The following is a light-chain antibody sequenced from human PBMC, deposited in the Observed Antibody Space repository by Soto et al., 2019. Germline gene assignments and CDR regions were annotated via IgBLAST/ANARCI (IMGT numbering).Light chain of an antibody. CDR3: VQHDSYPRT. Sequence: EIEMTQDAPSLSESGGDVVIITRLASQGIANDLAWFQQKPGKAPKRLIYAASRLQSGVPSRFSGSRSGTEFTLTISSPQPEDFATYYCVQHDSYPRTFGQGTRVEIK. CDR2: AAS. CDR1: QGIAND. J-gene: IGKJ1*01. V-gene: IGKV1-17*01.